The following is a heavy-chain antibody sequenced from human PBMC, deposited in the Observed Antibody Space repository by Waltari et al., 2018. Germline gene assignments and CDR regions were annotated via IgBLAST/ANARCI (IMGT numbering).Heavy chain of an antibody. CDR1: GFTFSSYA. CDR2: ISYDGSNK. CDR3: ARRGGGGLLPD. V-gene: IGHV3-30-3*01. D-gene: IGHD3-16*01. J-gene: IGHJ4*02. Sequence: QVQLVESGGGVVQPGRSLRLSCAASGFTFSSYAMHWVRQAPGKGLEWVAVISYDGSNKYYADSVKGRFTISRDNSKNTLYLQMNSLRAEDTAVYYCARRGGGGLLPDWGQGTLVIVSS.